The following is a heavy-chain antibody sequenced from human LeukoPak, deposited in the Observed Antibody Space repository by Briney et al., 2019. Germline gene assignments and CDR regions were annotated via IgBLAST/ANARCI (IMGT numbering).Heavy chain of an antibody. CDR2: INPNSGGT. V-gene: IGHV1-2*02. Sequence: GASVKVSCKASGYTFTGYYMHWVRQAPGQGLEWMGWINPNSGGTNYAQKFQGRVTMTRDTSISTAYMELSRLRSDDTAVYYCARDDGYNSFYGDLGPHAEYFQHWGQGTLVTVSS. CDR1: GYTFTGYY. J-gene: IGHJ1*01. D-gene: IGHD5-24*01. CDR3: ARDDGYNSFYGDLGPHAEYFQH.